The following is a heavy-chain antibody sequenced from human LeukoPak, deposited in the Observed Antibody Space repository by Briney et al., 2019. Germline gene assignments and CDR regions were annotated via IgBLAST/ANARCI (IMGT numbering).Heavy chain of an antibody. Sequence: EASVKVSCKASGYTFTSYDINWVRQATGQGLEWMGWMNPNSGNTGYAQKFQGRVTMSRNTSISTAYMELSRLRSEDTAVYYCARVHYYDSSGYWWFDPWGQGTLVTVSS. V-gene: IGHV1-8*01. J-gene: IGHJ5*02. CDR1: GYTFTSYD. CDR3: ARVHYYDSSGYWWFDP. D-gene: IGHD3-22*01. CDR2: MNPNSGNT.